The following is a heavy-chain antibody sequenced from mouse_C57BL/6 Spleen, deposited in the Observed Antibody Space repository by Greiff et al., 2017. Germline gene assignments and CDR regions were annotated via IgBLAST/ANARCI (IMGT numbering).Heavy chain of an antibody. CDR3: GRGGINWYYIDY. J-gene: IGHJ2*01. Sequence: VKLMESGPGLVRPSPSLSITCTVSGFSLTDYVVQWVRQSPGKGLEWLGVIWSGGSTDYDAAFISRLRISKDNSKSQVFLKMNSLQADDTAIYYCGRGGINWYYIDYWGQGTTLTVSS. CDR1: GFSLTDYV. V-gene: IGHV2-2*01. D-gene: IGHD4-1*01. CDR2: IWSGGST.